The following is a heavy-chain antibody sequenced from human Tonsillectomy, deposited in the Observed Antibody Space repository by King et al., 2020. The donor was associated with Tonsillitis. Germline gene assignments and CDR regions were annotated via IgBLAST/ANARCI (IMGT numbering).Heavy chain of an antibody. CDR1: GFTFKTYW. D-gene: IGHD3-3*01. J-gene: IGHJ4*02. CDR2: IKADGSEQ. Sequence: VQLVESGGGLVQPGGSLRLSCAASGFTFKTYWMNWVRQAPGKGLEWVANIKADGSEQHYVDSVKGRFTISRDNAKNSLYLQLSSLRAEDTAVYHCARSPYYDFWSGPKNYFDSWGQGTLVTVSS. V-gene: IGHV3-7*03. CDR3: ARSPYYDFWSGPKNYFDS.